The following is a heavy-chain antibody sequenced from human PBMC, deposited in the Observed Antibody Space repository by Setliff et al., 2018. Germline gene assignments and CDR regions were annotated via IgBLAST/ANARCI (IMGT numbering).Heavy chain of an antibody. J-gene: IGHJ4*02. V-gene: IGHV1-8*01. CDR1: GYTFTSYD. D-gene: IGHD1-26*01. Sequence: ASVKVSCKASGYTFTSYDINWVRQATGQGLEWMGWMNPNSGNTGYAQKFQGRVTMTTDTSTSTAYMELRSLRSDDTAVYYCARDLVGATDYWGQGTLVTVSS. CDR3: ARDLVGATDY. CDR2: MNPNSGNT.